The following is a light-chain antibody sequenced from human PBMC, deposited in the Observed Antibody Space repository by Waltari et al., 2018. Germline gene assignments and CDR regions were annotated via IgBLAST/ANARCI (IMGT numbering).Light chain of an antibody. CDR2: AAS. V-gene: IGKV1-9*01. Sequence: IQLTQSPSSLSASVGDRFTITCRASQGISSYLAWYQQKPGKAPKLLSYAASTLQSGVPSRFSGSGSGTDFTLTISSLQPEDFATYYCQQLNSYPITFGQGTRLEIK. CDR3: QQLNSYPIT. CDR1: QGISSY. J-gene: IGKJ5*01.